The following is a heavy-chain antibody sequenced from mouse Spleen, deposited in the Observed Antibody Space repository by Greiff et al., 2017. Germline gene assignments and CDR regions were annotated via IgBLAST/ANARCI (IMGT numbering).Heavy chain of an antibody. CDR1: GYTFTSYG. V-gene: IGHV1-81*01. D-gene: IGHD2-4*01. Sequence: QVQLQQSGAELARPGASVKLSCKASGYTFTSYGISWVKQRTGQGLEWIGEIYPRSGNTYYNEKFKGKATLTADKSSSTAYMELRSLTSEDSAVYFCARSGYDYAEYFDVWGAGTTVTVSS. CDR3: ARSGYDYAEYFDV. CDR2: IYPRSGNT. J-gene: IGHJ1*01.